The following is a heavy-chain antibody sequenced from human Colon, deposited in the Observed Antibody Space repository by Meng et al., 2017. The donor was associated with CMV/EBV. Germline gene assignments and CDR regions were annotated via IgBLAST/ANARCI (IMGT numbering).Heavy chain of an antibody. CDR2: MNPNSGNT. D-gene: IGHD6-19*01. CDR3: ARVLKTGIAVAGIEY. Sequence: ASVKVSCKASGYTFTSYDINWVRQATGQGLEWMGWMNPNSGNTGYAQKFQGRVTMTRNTSISTAYMELSSLRSEGTAVYYCARVLKTGIAVAGIEYWGQGTLVTVSS. V-gene: IGHV1-8*01. CDR1: GYTFTSYD. J-gene: IGHJ4*02.